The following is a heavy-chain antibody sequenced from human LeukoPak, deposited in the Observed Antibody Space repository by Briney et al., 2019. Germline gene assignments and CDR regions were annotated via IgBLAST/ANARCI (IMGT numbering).Heavy chain of an antibody. CDR1: GFTVSSSY. CDR2: IYSGGST. V-gene: IGHV3-66*01. CDR3: ARDWQYQPLHH. J-gene: IGHJ4*02. D-gene: IGHD2-2*01. Sequence: GGSLRLSCAASGFTVSSSYMSWVRQAPGKGLEWVSVIYSGGSTYYADSVKGRFTISRDNSKNTLYLQMNSLRAEDTAVYYCARDWQYQPLHHWGQGTLVTVSS.